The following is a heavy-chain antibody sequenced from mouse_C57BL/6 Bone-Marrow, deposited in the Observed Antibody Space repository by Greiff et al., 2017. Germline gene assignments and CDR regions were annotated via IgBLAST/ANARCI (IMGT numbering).Heavy chain of an antibody. D-gene: IGHD2-1*01. V-gene: IGHV1-64*01. CDR3: ARIYYGNGVNFTY. Sequence: QVQLQQSGAELVKPGASVKLSCKASGYTFTSYWMHWVKQRPGQGLEWIGMIHPNRGSTNYNEKFKSKATLTVDKSSSTAYMQLSSLTSEDSAVYYCARIYYGNGVNFTYWGQGTTLTVSS. CDR1: GYTFTSYW. J-gene: IGHJ2*01. CDR2: IHPNRGST.